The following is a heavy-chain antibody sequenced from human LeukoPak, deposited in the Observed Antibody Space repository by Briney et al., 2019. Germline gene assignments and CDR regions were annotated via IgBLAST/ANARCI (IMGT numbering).Heavy chain of an antibody. J-gene: IGHJ4*02. V-gene: IGHV3-23*01. D-gene: IGHD6-19*01. CDR3: AKDAQGLVRGGIYFDF. CDR1: GFTFSSYA. CDR2: ISGSGGST. Sequence: PGGSLRLSCAPSGFTFSSYAMSWVRQAPGKGLEWVSAISGSGGSTYYADSVKGRFTISRDNSKNTLYLQMNSLRAEDTALYYCAKDAQGLVRGGIYFDFWGQGSLVTVSS.